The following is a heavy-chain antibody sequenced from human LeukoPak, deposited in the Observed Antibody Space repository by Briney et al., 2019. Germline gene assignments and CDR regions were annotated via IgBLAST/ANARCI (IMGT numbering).Heavy chain of an antibody. Sequence: SGTLSLTCTVSGGSISSGGYYWSWIRQHPGKGLEWIGYIYYSGSTYYNPSLKSRVTISVDTSKNQFSLKLSSVTAADTAVYYCARWSSGTVYYFDYWGQGTLVTVSS. J-gene: IGHJ4*02. CDR1: GGSISSGGYY. D-gene: IGHD6-19*01. V-gene: IGHV4-31*03. CDR3: ARWSSGTVYYFDY. CDR2: IYYSGST.